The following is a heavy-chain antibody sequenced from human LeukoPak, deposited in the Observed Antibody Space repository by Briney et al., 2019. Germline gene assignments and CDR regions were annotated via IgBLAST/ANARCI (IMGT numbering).Heavy chain of an antibody. CDR2: INTDGSST. D-gene: IGHD3-3*01. V-gene: IGHV3-74*01. J-gene: IGHJ6*03. CDR3: ARDEQTIFGVASTYYYYMDV. Sequence: GGSLRLSCAASGFTFSSYWMHWVRQAPGKGLVWVSRINTDGSSTSYADSVKGRFTISRDNAKNTLYLQMNSLRAEDTAVYYCARDEQTIFGVASTYYYYMDVWGKGTTVTVSS. CDR1: GFTFSSYW.